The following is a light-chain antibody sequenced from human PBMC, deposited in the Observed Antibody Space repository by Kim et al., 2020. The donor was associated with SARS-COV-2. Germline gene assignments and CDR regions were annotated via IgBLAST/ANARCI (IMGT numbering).Light chain of an antibody. CDR1: SNDIGLYHY. CDR2: DVT. Sequence: GQSITLSCTGTSNDIGLYHYVSWYQLHPGTAPKLLIYDVTKRPSGVSDRFAGSKSGNTASLSISGLQTEDESEYFCASYTSSNSLVFGGGTKLTVL. V-gene: IGLV2-14*03. CDR3: ASYTSSNSLV. J-gene: IGLJ3*02.